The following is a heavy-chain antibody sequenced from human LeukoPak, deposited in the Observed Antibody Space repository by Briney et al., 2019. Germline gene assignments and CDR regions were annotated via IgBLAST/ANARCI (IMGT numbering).Heavy chain of an antibody. V-gene: IGHV1-69*06. CDR1: GGTFSSYA. J-gene: IGHJ6*03. D-gene: IGHD3-3*01. CDR2: IIPIFGTA. CDR3: ARPNYDFWSGYYPEYYYYYYYMDV. Sequence: SVKVSCKASGGTFSSYAISWVRQAPGQGLEWMGGIIPIFGTANYAQKFQGRVTITADKSTSTAYMELSSLRSEDTAVYYCARPNYDFWSGYYPEYYYYYYYMDVWGKGTTVTVSS.